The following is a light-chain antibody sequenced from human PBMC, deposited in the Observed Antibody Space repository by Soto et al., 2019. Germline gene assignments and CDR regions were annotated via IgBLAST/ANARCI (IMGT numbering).Light chain of an antibody. V-gene: IGLV2-14*01. J-gene: IGLJ2*01. CDR1: SSDIGGYNY. CDR3: SSYTSSNTLI. CDR2: EVT. Sequence: QSVLTQPASVSGSPGQSITISCIGASSDIGGYNYVSWYQQHPGKAPKLIIYEVTNRPSGVSNRFSGSKSGNTASLTISGLQAEDEADYYCSSYTSSNTLIFGGGTKLTVL.